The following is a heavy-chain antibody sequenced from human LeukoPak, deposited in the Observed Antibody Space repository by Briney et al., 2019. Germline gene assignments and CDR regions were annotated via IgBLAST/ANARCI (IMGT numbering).Heavy chain of an antibody. CDR3: ARVTPLNWFDP. Sequence: PGGSLRLSCAASGFTFSSYWMHWVRQAPGKGLVWVSRINSDGSSTSYADSVKGRFTISRDNAKSTLYLQMNSLRAEDTAVYYCARVTPLNWFDPWGQGTLVTVSS. CDR2: INSDGSST. V-gene: IGHV3-74*01. CDR1: GFTFSSYW. J-gene: IGHJ5*02.